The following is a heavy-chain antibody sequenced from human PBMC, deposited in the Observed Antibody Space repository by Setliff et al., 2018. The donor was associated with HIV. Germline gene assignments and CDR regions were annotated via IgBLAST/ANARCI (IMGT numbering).Heavy chain of an antibody. J-gene: IGHJ6*03. V-gene: IGHV3-30*02. CDR2: IWFDGSNK. CDR3: AKDHPGVFYYMDV. Sequence: PGGSLRLSCAAFGFTFSSYGMHWVRQAPGKGLEWVAVIWFDGSNKYYADSVRGRFTISRDKSKNTLDLQMNSLRAEDSALYYCAKDHPGVFYYMDVWGKGTTVTVSS. D-gene: IGHD3-9*01. CDR1: GFTFSSYG.